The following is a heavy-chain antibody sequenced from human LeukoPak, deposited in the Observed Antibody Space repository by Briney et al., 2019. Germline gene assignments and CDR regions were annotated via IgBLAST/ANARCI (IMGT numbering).Heavy chain of an antibody. CDR2: IYYSGST. V-gene: IGHV4-39*07. Sequence: PETLSLTCTVSGGSISSSSYYWGWIRQPPGKGLEWIGSIYYSGSTYYNPSLKSRVTIPVDTSKNQFSLKLSSVTAADTAVYYCALGGPLFNWFDPWGQGTLVTVSS. CDR1: GGSISSSSYY. CDR3: ALGGPLFNWFDP. J-gene: IGHJ5*02. D-gene: IGHD3-3*01.